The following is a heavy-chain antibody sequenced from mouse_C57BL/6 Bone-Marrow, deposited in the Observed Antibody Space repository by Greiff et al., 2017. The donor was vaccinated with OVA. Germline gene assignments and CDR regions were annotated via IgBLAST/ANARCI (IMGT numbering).Heavy chain of an antibody. V-gene: IGHV5-4*01. J-gene: IGHJ2*01. CDR2: ISDGGSYT. CDR1: GFTFSSYA. Sequence: EVKLMESGGGLVKPGGSLKLSCAASGFTFSSYAMSWVRQTPEKRLEWVATISDGGSYTYYPDNVKGRFTISRDNAKNNLYLQMSHLKSEDTARYYCARDTVDYWGHGTTLTVSS. CDR3: ARDTVDY.